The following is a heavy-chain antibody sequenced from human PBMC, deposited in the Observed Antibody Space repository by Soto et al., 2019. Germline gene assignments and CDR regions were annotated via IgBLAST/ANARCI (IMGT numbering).Heavy chain of an antibody. CDR1: GFTFSSYA. Sequence: PGGSLRLSCAASGFTFSSYAMSWVRQAPGKGLEWVSAISGSGGSTYYADSVKGRFTISRDNSKNTLYLQMNSLRAEDTAVYYCAKDLSFHGYSSSSIASWFDPWGQGTLVTVSS. CDR3: AKDLSFHGYSSSSIASWFDP. J-gene: IGHJ5*02. D-gene: IGHD6-6*01. CDR2: ISGSGGST. V-gene: IGHV3-23*01.